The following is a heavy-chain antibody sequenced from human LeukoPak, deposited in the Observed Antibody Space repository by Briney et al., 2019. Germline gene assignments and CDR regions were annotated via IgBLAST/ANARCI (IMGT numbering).Heavy chain of an antibody. CDR1: GFTFSSYS. D-gene: IGHD6-13*01. CDR2: ISSSGSTI. V-gene: IGHV3-48*04. J-gene: IGHJ4*02. CDR3: AREAAAAVFDY. Sequence: PGGSLRLSCAASGFTFSSYSMNWVRQAPGKGLEWVSYISSSGSTIYYADSVKGRFTISRDNAKNSLYLQMNSLRAEDTAVYYCAREAAAAVFDYWGQGTLVTVSS.